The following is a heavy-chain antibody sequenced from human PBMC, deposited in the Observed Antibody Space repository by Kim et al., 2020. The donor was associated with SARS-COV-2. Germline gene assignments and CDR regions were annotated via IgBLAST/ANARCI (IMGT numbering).Heavy chain of an antibody. CDR1: GFTFSSYI. Sequence: GGSLRLSCAASGFTFSSYIMNWVRQAPGKGLEWVSSISSSSSYIYYADSVKGRFTISRDNAKNSLFLQMNSLRAEDTAVYYCARVHDYYGMDVWGQGTTVTVSS. J-gene: IGHJ6*02. CDR2: ISSSSSYI. CDR3: ARVHDYYGMDV. V-gene: IGHV3-21*01.